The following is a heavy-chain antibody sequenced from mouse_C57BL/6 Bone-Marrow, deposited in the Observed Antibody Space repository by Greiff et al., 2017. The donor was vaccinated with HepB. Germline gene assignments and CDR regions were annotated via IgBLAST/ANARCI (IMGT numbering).Heavy chain of an antibody. CDR2: IWGDGST. CDR1: GFSLTSYG. D-gene: IGHD1-1*01. Sequence: VMLVESGPGLVAPSQSLSITCTVSGFSLTSYGVSWVRQPPGKGLEWLGVIWGDGSTNYHSALISRLSISKDNSKSQVFLKLNSLQTDDTATYYCAKVGDYYYGSSSSWFAYWGQGTLVTVSA. J-gene: IGHJ3*01. V-gene: IGHV2-3*01. CDR3: AKVGDYYYGSSSSWFAY.